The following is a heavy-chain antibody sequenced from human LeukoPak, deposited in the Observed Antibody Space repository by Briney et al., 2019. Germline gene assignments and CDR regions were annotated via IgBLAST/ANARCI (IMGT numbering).Heavy chain of an antibody. Sequence: GASVKVSCKASGYTFSSYAISWVRQAPGQGLEWMGGIIPIFGTANYAQKFQGRVTITTDESTSTAYMELSSLRSEDTAVYYCARGGEPDIVATALDYWGQGTLVTVSS. D-gene: IGHD5-12*01. V-gene: IGHV1-69*05. CDR3: ARGGEPDIVATALDY. CDR2: IIPIFGTA. CDR1: GYTFSSYA. J-gene: IGHJ4*02.